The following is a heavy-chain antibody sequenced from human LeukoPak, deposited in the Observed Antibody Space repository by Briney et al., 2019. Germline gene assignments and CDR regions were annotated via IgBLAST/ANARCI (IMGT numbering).Heavy chain of an antibody. D-gene: IGHD3-22*01. J-gene: IGHJ4*02. CDR1: GYTLTELS. CDR2: FDPEDGET. V-gene: IGHV1-24*01. Sequence: GASVKVSCKVSGYTLTELSMHWVRQAPGKGLEWMGGFDPEDGETIYAQKFQGRVTMTEDTSSDTAYMEVSSLRSEDTAIYYCATSMGQTMIVVADLDYWGQGTLVTVSS. CDR3: ATSMGQTMIVVADLDY.